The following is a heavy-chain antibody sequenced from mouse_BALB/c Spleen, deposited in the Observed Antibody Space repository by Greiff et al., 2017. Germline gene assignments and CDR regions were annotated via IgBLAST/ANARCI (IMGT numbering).Heavy chain of an antibody. CDR2: ISYSGST. CDR1: GYSITSDYA. V-gene: IGHV3-2*02. Sequence: EVQLQESGPGLVKPSQSLSLTCTVTGYSITSDYAWNWIRQFPGNKLEWMGYISYSGSTSYNPSLKSRISITRDTSKNQFFLQLNSVTTEDTATYYWARGAGGSYFDYWGQGTTLTVSS. CDR3: ARGAGGSYFDY. J-gene: IGHJ2*01.